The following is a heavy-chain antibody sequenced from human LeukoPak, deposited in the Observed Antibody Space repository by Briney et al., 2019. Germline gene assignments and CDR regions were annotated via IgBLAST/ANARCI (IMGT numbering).Heavy chain of an antibody. D-gene: IGHD3-22*01. V-gene: IGHV3-15*01. Sequence: GGSLRLSCAASGFTFSNAWMSWVRQAPGKGLEWVGHIKSKTDGGTTDYAAPVKGRFTISRDDSKNTLYLQMNSLKTEDTAVYYCTTAYYYDTSGDYWGQGTLVTVSS. CDR2: IKSKTDGGTT. J-gene: IGHJ4*02. CDR1: GFTFSNAW. CDR3: TTAYYYDTSGDY.